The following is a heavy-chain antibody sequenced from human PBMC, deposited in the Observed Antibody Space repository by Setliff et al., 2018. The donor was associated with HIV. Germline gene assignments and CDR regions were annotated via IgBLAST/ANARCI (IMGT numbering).Heavy chain of an antibody. CDR2: ITGSGGGT. Sequence: GGSLRLSCAASGFTFNNYAMNWVRQAPGEGLEWVSAITGSGGGTYYADSVKGRFTISRDNSKNTLYLQMNSLRAEDTAVYYCAKDVAVAGTEFWGQGTLVTVSS. J-gene: IGHJ4*02. CDR1: GFTFNNYA. D-gene: IGHD6-19*01. V-gene: IGHV3-23*01. CDR3: AKDVAVAGTEF.